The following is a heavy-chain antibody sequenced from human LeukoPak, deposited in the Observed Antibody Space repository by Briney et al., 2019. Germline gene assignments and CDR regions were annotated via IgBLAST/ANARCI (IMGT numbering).Heavy chain of an antibody. CDR3: ARLLGSSWYSFDS. D-gene: IGHD6-13*01. J-gene: IGHJ4*02. CDR1: GGSITSNYHY. V-gene: IGHV4-39*01. Sequence: PSETLSLTCTVSGGSITSNYHYWGWIRQPPGKGLEWMGNIYHGGPTYYSPSLQSRITISVDASKNQFYVKLRSVTAADTAVYYCARLLGSSWYSFDSWGQGTLVTVSS. CDR2: IYHGGPT.